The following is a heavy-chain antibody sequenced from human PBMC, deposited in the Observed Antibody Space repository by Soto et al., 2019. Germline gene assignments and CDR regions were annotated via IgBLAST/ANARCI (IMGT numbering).Heavy chain of an antibody. D-gene: IGHD6-6*01. J-gene: IGHJ5*02. CDR2: INPSGGST. CDR3: ARGGLIAARLFWFDP. CDR1: GYTFTSYY. Sequence: ASVKVSCKASGYTFTSYYMHWVRQAPGQGLEWMGIINPSGGSTSYAQKFQGRVTMTRDTSTSTVYMELSSLRSEDTAVYYCARGGLIAARLFWFDPWGQGTLATVSS. V-gene: IGHV1-46*01.